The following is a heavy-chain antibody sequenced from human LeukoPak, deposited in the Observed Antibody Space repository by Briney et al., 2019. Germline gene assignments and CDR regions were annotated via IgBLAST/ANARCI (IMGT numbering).Heavy chain of an antibody. CDR3: ASPRPGEDYYGSSYSYFDL. CDR2: ISGSGDIT. D-gene: IGHD3-10*01. Sequence: PGGSLRLSCAASGFTFSTYAMSWVRQAPGKGLEWVSVISGSGDITYYADSVKGRFTISRDNSKNTLYLQMNSLRAEDTAVYYCASPRPGEDYYGSSYSYFDLWGRGTLVTVSS. J-gene: IGHJ2*01. CDR1: GFTFSTYA. V-gene: IGHV3-23*01.